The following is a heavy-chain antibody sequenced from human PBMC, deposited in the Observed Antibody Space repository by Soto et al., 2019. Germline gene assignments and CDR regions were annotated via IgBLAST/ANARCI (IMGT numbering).Heavy chain of an antibody. D-gene: IGHD1-26*01. CDR1: GFTFSSYS. V-gene: IGHV3-48*02. CDR3: ARDPVGFDGSYYRGLPRYYYGMDV. Sequence: EVQLVESGGGLVQPGGSLRLSCAASGFTFSSYSMNWVRQAPGKGLEWVSYISSSSSTIYYADSVKGRFTISRDNAKNSLYLQMNSLRDEDTAVYYCARDPVGFDGSYYRGLPRYYYGMDVWGQGTTVTVSS. CDR2: ISSSSSTI. J-gene: IGHJ6*02.